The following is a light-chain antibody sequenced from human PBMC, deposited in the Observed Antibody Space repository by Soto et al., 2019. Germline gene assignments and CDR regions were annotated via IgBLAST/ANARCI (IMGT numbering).Light chain of an antibody. Sequence: DIQMTQSPSTXSGSVGDRVTITCGASQTISSWLAWYQQKPGKAPKLLIYKASTLKSGVPSRFSGSGSGTEFTLTISSLQPDDFATYYCQQYNSYSEAFGQGTKV. J-gene: IGKJ1*01. CDR1: QTISSW. CDR3: QQYNSYSEA. V-gene: IGKV1-5*03. CDR2: KAS.